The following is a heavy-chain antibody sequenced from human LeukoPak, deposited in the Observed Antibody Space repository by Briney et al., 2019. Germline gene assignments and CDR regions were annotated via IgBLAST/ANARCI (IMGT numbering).Heavy chain of an antibody. CDR3: AKATTSFVIPFGGARVDY. CDR1: GFTFINYA. V-gene: IGHV3-23*01. CDR2: ISGSGDST. D-gene: IGHD3-16*01. J-gene: IGHJ4*02. Sequence: SGGSLRLSCAASGFTFINYAMTWVRQAPGKGLEWVSGISGSGDSTYYADSVKGRFTISRDNSKNTLSLQMNSLTAEDTAVYYCAKATTSFVIPFGGARVDYWGQGTLVTVSS.